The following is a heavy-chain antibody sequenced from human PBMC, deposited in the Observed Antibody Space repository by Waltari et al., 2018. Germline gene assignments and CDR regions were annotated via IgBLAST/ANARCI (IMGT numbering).Heavy chain of an antibody. CDR2: IYYSGST. D-gene: IGHD3-22*01. CDR3: ASTGEYYYDSSGYFDY. J-gene: IGHJ4*02. V-gene: IGHV4-39*01. Sequence: QLQLQESGPGLVKPSATLSLTCTFSGGSISSSSYYWGWIRQPPGKGLEWIGSIYYSGSTYYNPSLKSRVTISVDTSKNQFSLKLSSVTAADTAVYYCASTGEYYYDSSGYFDYWGQGTLVTVSS. CDR1: GGSISSSSYY.